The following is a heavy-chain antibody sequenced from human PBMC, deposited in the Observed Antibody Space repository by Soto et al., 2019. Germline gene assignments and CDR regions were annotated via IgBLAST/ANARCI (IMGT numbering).Heavy chain of an antibody. CDR2: IYHSGST. V-gene: IGHV4-4*02. Sequence: QVQLQESGPGLVKPSGTLSLTCAVSGGSISSSNWWSWVRQPPGKGLEWIGEIYHSGSTNYNPSLKSRVTISVDKSKNQFSLKLSSVTAADTAVYYCARDVHYDFWSGYTNCFDPWGQGTLVTVSS. CDR1: GGSISSSNW. CDR3: ARDVHYDFWSGYTNCFDP. D-gene: IGHD3-3*01. J-gene: IGHJ5*02.